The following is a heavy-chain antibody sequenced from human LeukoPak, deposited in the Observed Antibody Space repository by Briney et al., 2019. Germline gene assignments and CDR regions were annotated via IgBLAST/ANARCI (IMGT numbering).Heavy chain of an antibody. Sequence: ASVKVSCKVSGYTLTELSMHWERQAPGKGLEWMGGFDPEDGETIYAQKFQGRVTMTEDTSTDTAYMELSSLRSEDTAVYYCATRAGYQYALRQSRYYYYGMDVWGQGTTVTVSS. CDR2: FDPEDGET. V-gene: IGHV1-24*01. CDR1: GYTLTELS. J-gene: IGHJ6*02. D-gene: IGHD3-16*02. CDR3: ATRAGYQYALRQSRYYYYGMDV.